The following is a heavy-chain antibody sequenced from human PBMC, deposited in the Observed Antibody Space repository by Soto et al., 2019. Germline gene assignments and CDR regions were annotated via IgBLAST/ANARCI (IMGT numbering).Heavy chain of an antibody. V-gene: IGHV4-31*03. CDR3: ARDRYSSSWYVPHMDV. Sequence: PSETLSLTGTVSGGSISSGGYYWSRILQHPGKGLEWIGYIYYSGSTYYNPSLKSRVTISVDTSKNQFSLKLSSVTAADTAVYYCARDRYSSSWYVPHMDVWGKGTTVTVSS. CDR2: IYYSGST. D-gene: IGHD6-13*01. CDR1: GGSISSGGYY. J-gene: IGHJ6*03.